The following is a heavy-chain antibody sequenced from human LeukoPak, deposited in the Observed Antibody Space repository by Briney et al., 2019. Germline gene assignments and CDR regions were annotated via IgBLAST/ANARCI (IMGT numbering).Heavy chain of an antibody. V-gene: IGHV5-51*01. Sequence: GESLKISCKGSGYSFTSFWIGWVRQMPGKGLEWMGIIYPGDSDTRYSPSFQGQVTISADKSISTAYLQWSSLKASDTAMYYCARTRLSIAAAGTVRYYGMDVWGQGTTVTVSS. CDR1: GYSFTSFW. D-gene: IGHD6-13*01. J-gene: IGHJ6*02. CDR3: ARTRLSIAAAGTVRYYGMDV. CDR2: IYPGDSDT.